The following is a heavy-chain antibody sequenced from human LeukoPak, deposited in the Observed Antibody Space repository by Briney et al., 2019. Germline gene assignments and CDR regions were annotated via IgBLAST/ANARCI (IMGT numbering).Heavy chain of an antibody. CDR1: GYSSSNYG. D-gene: IGHD3-22*01. J-gene: IGHJ3*02. V-gene: IGHV1-2*02. CDR3: ATLYYDSSGYYLGHDAFDI. CDR2: INPNSGGT. Sequence: ASVKVSCKASGYSSSNYGISWVRQAPGQGLEWMGWINPNSGGTNYAQKFQGRVTMTRDTSISTAYMELSRLRSDDTAVYYCATLYYDSSGYYLGHDAFDIWGQGTMVTVSS.